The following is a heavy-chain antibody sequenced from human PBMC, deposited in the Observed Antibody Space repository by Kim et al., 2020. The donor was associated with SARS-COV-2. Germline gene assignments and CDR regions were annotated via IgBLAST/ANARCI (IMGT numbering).Heavy chain of an antibody. Sequence: GGSLRLSCAASGFTFSSYAMHWVRQAPGKGLEWVAVISYDGSNKYYADSVKGRFTISRDNSKNTLYLQMNSLRAEDTAVYYCARGIAAAGGFQHWGQGTL. CDR3: ARGIAAAGGFQH. V-gene: IGHV3-30-3*01. CDR1: GFTFSSYA. J-gene: IGHJ1*01. D-gene: IGHD6-13*01. CDR2: ISYDGSNK.